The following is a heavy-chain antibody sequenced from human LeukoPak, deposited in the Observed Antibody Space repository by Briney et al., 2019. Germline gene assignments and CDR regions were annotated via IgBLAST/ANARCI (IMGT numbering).Heavy chain of an antibody. CDR3: ARVPCSSCHFDY. CDR1: GYIFTGYY. V-gene: IGHV1-2*02. Sequence: ASVKVSCKASGYIFTGYYMHWVRQAPGQGLEWMGWINPNSGGTNYAQKFQGRVTMTRDTFISTAYMELSRLRSDDTAVYYCARVPCSSCHFDYWGQGILVTVSS. D-gene: IGHD6-13*01. CDR2: INPNSGGT. J-gene: IGHJ4*02.